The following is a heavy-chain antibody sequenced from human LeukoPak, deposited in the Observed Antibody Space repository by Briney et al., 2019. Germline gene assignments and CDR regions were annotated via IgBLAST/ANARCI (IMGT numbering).Heavy chain of an antibody. CDR2: ISGSGGST. V-gene: IGHV3-23*01. D-gene: IGHD3-22*01. Sequence: PGGSLRLSCAASGFTFSSYAMSWVRQAPGKGLEWVSAISGSGGSTYYADSVKDRFTISRDNSKNTLYLQMNSLRAEDTAVYYCAKPGYYYDSSGYTSWGQGTLVTVSS. CDR3: AKPGYYYDSSGYTS. J-gene: IGHJ4*02. CDR1: GFTFSSYA.